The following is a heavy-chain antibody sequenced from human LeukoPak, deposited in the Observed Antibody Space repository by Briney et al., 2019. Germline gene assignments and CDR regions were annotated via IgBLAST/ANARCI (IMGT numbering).Heavy chain of an antibody. CDR3: ARDVDRAFDY. V-gene: IGHV4-59*01. Sequence: PSETLSLTCTVSGGSISSYYWSWIRQPPGKGLEWIGYIYYSGSTNYNPSLKSRATISVDTSKNQFSLKLSSVTAADTAVYYCARDVDRAFDYWGQGTLVTVSS. D-gene: IGHD3-10*01. CDR1: GGSISSYY. CDR2: IYYSGST. J-gene: IGHJ4*02.